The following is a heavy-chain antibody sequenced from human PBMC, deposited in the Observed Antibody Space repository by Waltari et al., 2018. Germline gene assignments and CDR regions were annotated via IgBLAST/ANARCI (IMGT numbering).Heavy chain of an antibody. V-gene: IGHV1-69*13. Sequence: VQLVQSGAEVKKPGATVKISCKVSGYTFTDYYMHWVQQAPGKGLEWMGGIIPIFGTANYAQKFQGRVTISADETTSTAYMELSSLRSEDTAVYYWARDWRIVVVPVRYYGMDVGGQGTTVTVSS. D-gene: IGHD2-2*01. CDR1: GYTFTDYY. CDR3: ARDWRIVVVPVRYYGMDV. J-gene: IGHJ6*02. CDR2: IIPIFGTA.